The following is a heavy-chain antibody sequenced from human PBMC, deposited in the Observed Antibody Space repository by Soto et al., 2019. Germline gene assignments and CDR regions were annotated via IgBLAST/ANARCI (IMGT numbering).Heavy chain of an antibody. CDR1: GYSFTSYW. CDR3: ARAIVGDKYDYYYGMDV. CDR2: IYPGDSDT. J-gene: IGHJ6*02. V-gene: IGHV5-51*01. D-gene: IGHD1-26*01. Sequence: ESLKISCKGSGYSFTSYWIGWVRQMPGKGLEWMGIIYPGDSDTRYSPSFQGQVTISADKSISTAYLQWSSLKASDTAMYYCARAIVGDKYDYYYGMDVWGQGTTVTVSS.